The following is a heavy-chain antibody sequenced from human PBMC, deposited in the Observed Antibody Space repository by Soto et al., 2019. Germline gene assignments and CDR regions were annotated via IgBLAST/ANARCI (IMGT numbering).Heavy chain of an antibody. CDR1: GFTFSSYW. CDR3: ARGKMELLS. Sequence: PGGSLRLSCAASGFTFSSYWMTWVRQAPGKGLEWVANVNEDGSEKYYVDSVKGRFTISRDNAKNSLDLQMNSLRAEDTAVYYCARGKMELLSWGQGTLVTVSS. D-gene: IGHD1-7*01. CDR2: VNEDGSEK. V-gene: IGHV3-7*01. J-gene: IGHJ4*02.